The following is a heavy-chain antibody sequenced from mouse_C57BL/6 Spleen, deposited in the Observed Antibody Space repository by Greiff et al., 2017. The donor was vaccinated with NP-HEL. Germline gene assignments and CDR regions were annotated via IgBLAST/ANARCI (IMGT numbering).Heavy chain of an antibody. V-gene: IGHV3-6*01. CDR3: ARDLWD. CDR2: ISYDGSN. CDR1: GYSITSGYN. D-gene: IGHD6-2*01. J-gene: IGHJ2*01. Sequence: EVQLQESGPGLVKPSQSLSLTCSVTGYSITSGYNWNWIRQFPGNKLEWMGYISYDGSNNYNPSLKNRISITRDTSKNQFFLKLNSVTTEDTATYYCARDLWDWGQGTTLTVSS.